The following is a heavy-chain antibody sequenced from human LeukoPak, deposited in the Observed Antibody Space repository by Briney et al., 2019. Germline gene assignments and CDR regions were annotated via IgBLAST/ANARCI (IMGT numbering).Heavy chain of an antibody. D-gene: IGHD1-26*01. CDR2: ISGSGGST. CDR3: AKLVRGRRYFDY. J-gene: IGHJ4*02. Sequence: TGGSLRLSCAASGFTFSSYAMSWVRQAPGKGLEWVSAISGSGGSTYYADSVKGRFTISRDNSKNTLYLQMNSLRAEDTAVYYCAKLVRGRRYFDYWGQGTLVTVSS. V-gene: IGHV3-23*01. CDR1: GFTFSSYA.